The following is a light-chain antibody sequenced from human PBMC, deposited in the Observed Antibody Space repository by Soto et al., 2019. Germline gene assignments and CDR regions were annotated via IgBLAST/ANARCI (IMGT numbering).Light chain of an antibody. CDR2: GAT. J-gene: IGKJ5*01. Sequence: EIVLTQSPATLSVSPGERVTLSCRASQSVSINVAWYQQKPGQAPRLLIHGATSGAPGLPARFSGSGSGTEFTLTITSLQSEDFAIYYCQQYNDWPPLTFGQGTRLEFK. V-gene: IGKV3-15*01. CDR3: QQYNDWPPLT. CDR1: QSVSIN.